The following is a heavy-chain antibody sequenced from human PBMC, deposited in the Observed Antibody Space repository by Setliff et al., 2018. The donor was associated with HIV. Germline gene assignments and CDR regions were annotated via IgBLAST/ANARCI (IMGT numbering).Heavy chain of an antibody. CDR3: ARDAGAPGRGNPLDY. D-gene: IGHD3-10*01. V-gene: IGHV1-2*02. Sequence: ASVKVSCKTSGYTFTVNHLHWVRQAPGQGVEWVGKISPDSGDTFYAQKFQGRVTLTRDTSITTAYMELSTLRDDDTAVYYCARDAGAPGRGNPLDYWGQGTQVTVSS. J-gene: IGHJ4*02. CDR1: GYTFTVNH. CDR2: ISPDSGDT.